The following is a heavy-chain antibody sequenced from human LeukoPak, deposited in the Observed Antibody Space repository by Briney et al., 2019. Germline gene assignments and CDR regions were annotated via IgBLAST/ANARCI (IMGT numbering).Heavy chain of an antibody. V-gene: IGHV4-39*07. CDR1: GDSISSSAYY. D-gene: IGHD3-3*01. Sequence: SETLSLTCTVSGDSISSSAYYWGWIRQPPGKGLEWIGSIYYSGSTNYNPSLKSRVTISVDTSKNQFSLKLSSVTAADTAVYYCARVRSDYDFWSGYYGISYFDYWGQGTLVTVSS. CDR2: IYYSGST. CDR3: ARVRSDYDFWSGYYGISYFDY. J-gene: IGHJ4*02.